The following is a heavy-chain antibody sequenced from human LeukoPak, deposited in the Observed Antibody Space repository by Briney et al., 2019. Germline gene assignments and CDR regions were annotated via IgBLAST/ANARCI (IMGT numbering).Heavy chain of an antibody. CDR1: GGSISSGSYY. D-gene: IGHD2-2*01. CDR2: IYTSGST. CDR3: ARFTSLVDY. V-gene: IGHV4-61*02. J-gene: IGHJ4*02. Sequence: PSETLSLTCTVSGGSISSGSYYWSWIRQPAGKGLEWIGRIYTSGSTNYNPSLKSRVTISVDTSKNQFSLKLSSVTAADTAVYYCARFTSLVDYWGQGTLVTVSS.